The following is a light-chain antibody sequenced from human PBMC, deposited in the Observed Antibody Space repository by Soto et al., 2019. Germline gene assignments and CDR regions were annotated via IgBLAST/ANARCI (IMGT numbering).Light chain of an antibody. Sequence: QSVLTQPPSVSGAPGQTVTISCSGSDSNIGAGYDLHWYQQVPGTAPKLLIHSNYLRASGVPDRFSASKSVTSASLAIIGLQADDAADYYCQSYDTRLGDWVFGGGTKLTVL. CDR2: SNY. CDR1: DSNIGAGYD. V-gene: IGLV1-40*01. J-gene: IGLJ3*02. CDR3: QSYDTRLGDWV.